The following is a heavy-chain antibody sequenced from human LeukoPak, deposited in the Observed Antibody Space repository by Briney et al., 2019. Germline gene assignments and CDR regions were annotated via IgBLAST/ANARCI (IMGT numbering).Heavy chain of an antibody. CDR2: ISGSGGST. CDR3: AKVARIKYYYDSSGSRPDY. V-gene: IGHV3-23*01. J-gene: IGHJ4*02. Sequence: GGSLRLSCAASGFTFSSYAMSWVHQAPGKGLEWVSAISGSGGSTYYADSVKGRFTISRDNSKNTLYLQMNSLRAEDTAVYYCAKVARIKYYYDSSGSRPDYWGQGTLVTVSS. D-gene: IGHD3-22*01. CDR1: GFTFSSYA.